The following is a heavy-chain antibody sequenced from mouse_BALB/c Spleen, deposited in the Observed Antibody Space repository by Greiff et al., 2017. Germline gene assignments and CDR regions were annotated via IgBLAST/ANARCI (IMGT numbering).Heavy chain of an antibody. J-gene: IGHJ2*01. Sequence: EVKLQESGGGLVQPGGSMKLSCVASGFTFSSYWMSWVRQSPEKGLEWVAEIRLKSDNYATHYAESVKGKFTISRDDSKSRLYLQMNSLRAEDTGIYYCTDRRGYWGQGTTLTVSS. CDR3: TDRRGY. V-gene: IGHV6-3*01. D-gene: IGHD2-14*01. CDR1: GFTFSSYW. CDR2: IRLKSDNYAT.